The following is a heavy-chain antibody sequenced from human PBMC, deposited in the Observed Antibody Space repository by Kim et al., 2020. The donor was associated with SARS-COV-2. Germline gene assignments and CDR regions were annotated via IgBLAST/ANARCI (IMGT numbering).Heavy chain of an antibody. CDR3: AREGSGFDY. V-gene: IGHV4-61*02. D-gene: IGHD6-19*01. Sequence: SETLSLTCTVSGGSISSGSYYWSWIRQPAGKGLEWIGRIYTSGSTNYNPSLKSRVTISVDTSKNQFSLKLSSVTAADTAVYYCAREGSGFDYWGQGTLVTVSS. CDR2: IYTSGST. CDR1: GGSISSGSYY. J-gene: IGHJ4*02.